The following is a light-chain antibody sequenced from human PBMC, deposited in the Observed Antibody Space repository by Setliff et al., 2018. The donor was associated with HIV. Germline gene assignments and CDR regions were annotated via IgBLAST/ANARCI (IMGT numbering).Light chain of an antibody. CDR1: SSDVGYYTY. CDR2: EVT. V-gene: IGLV2-14*01. CDR3: ASFTVRNTVV. Sequence: QSALAQPASVSGSPGQTITISCTGTSSDVGYYTYVSWYQHSPGKAPKLIIYEVTNRPSGVSDRFSGSKSGNTASLRISGLQGEDEADYYCASFTVRNTVVFGGGTKVTVL. J-gene: IGLJ2*01.